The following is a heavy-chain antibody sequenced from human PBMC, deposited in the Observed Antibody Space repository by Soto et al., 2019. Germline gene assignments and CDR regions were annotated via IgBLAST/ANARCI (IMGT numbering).Heavy chain of an antibody. J-gene: IGHJ1*01. D-gene: IGHD4-17*01. CDR1: GGSISSGDYY. Sequence: QVQLQESGPGLVEPSQTLSLICTVSGGSISSGDYYWSWIRQLPGKGLEWIGYIYYSGTTFHNPSLKSRVSISVDTSKNLFSLKLSSMTAADTAVYYCARTSGDYGLSKYFQHWGQDTLVTVSS. CDR2: IYYSGTT. V-gene: IGHV4-31*03. CDR3: ARTSGDYGLSKYFQH.